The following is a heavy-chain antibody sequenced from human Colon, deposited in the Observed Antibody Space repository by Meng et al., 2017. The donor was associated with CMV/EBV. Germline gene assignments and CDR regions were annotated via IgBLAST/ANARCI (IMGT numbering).Heavy chain of an antibody. J-gene: IGHJ5*02. Sequence: SDFTCTSYSFTWVRQAPGPGLEWLGWISAYNGNTNYAQIVQGRVTMTTDPSTTTAYLELRNLRSDDTAVYYCARLNGGNSGDWFDPWGQGTLVTVSS. CDR2: ISAYNGNT. CDR1: DFTCTSYS. CDR3: ARLNGGNSGDWFDP. D-gene: IGHD4-23*01. V-gene: IGHV1-18*04.